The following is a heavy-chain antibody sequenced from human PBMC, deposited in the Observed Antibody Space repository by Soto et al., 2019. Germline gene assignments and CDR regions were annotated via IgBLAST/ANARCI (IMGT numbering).Heavy chain of an antibody. CDR3: ARHDPWELFPYFDY. Sequence: PSETLSLTCTVSGGSISSYYWSWIRQPPGKGLEWIGYIYYSGSTNYNPSLKSRVTISVDTSKNQFSLKLSSVTAADTAVYCCARHDPWELFPYFDYWGQGTLVTVSS. CDR2: IYYSGST. D-gene: IGHD1-26*01. CDR1: GGSISSYY. J-gene: IGHJ4*02. V-gene: IGHV4-59*08.